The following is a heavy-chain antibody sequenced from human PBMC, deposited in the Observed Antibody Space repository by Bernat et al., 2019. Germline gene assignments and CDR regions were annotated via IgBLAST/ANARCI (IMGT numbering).Heavy chain of an antibody. CDR1: GFTFSSYG. V-gene: IGHV3-33*01. CDR2: IWYDESNK. Sequence: QVQLVESGGGVVQPGGSLRLSCAASGFTFSSYGMHWVRQAPGKGLEWLAVIWYDESNKYYADSVKGRFTISRDNSKNTLYLEMNSLRAEDTAVYYCARGYSSSSGVFDIWGQGTVVTVSS. J-gene: IGHJ3*02. D-gene: IGHD6-6*01. CDR3: ARGYSSSSGVFDI.